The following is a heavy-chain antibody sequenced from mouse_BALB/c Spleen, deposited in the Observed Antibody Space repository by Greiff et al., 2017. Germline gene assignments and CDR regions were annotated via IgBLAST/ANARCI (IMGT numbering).Heavy chain of an antibody. Sequence: VQLKESGPGLVKPSQSLSLTCTVTGYSITSDYAWNWIRQFPGNKLEWMGYISYSGSTSYNPSLKSRISITRDTSKNQFFLQLNSVTTEDTATYYCARGGECPAYWGQGTLVTVSA. CDR3: ARGGECPAY. V-gene: IGHV3-2*02. CDR1: GYSITSDYA. J-gene: IGHJ3*01. CDR2: ISYSGST.